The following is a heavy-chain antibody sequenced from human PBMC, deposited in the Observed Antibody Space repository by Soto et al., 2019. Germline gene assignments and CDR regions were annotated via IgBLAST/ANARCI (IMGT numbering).Heavy chain of an antibody. V-gene: IGHV4-59*01. Sequence: SETLSLTCTVSCGSISSYYWSWIRQPPGKGLEWIGYIYYSGSTNYNPSLKSQVTISVDTSKNQFSLKLSSVTAADTAVYYCARVWGGAFDIWGQGTMVTVSS. CDR2: IYYSGST. D-gene: IGHD3-10*01. J-gene: IGHJ3*02. CDR1: CGSISSYY. CDR3: ARVWGGAFDI.